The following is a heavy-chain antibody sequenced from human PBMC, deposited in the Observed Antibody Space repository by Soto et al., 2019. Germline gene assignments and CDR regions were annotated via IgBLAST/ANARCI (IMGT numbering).Heavy chain of an antibody. CDR2: IKQDGSEK. Sequence: GGSLRLSCAASGFTFSSYWMSWVRQAPGKGLEWVANIKQDGSEKYYADSVKGRFTISRDNAKNSLYLQMNSLRAEDTAVYYCARDGSVRYYDSSGYYYNYWGQGTLVTVSS. CDR1: GFTFSSYW. J-gene: IGHJ4*02. CDR3: ARDGSVRYYDSSGYYYNY. V-gene: IGHV3-7*03. D-gene: IGHD3-22*01.